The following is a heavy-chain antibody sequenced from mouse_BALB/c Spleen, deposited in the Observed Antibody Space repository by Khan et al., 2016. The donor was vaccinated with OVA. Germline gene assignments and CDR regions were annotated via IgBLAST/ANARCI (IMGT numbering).Heavy chain of an antibody. J-gene: IGHJ3*01. Sequence: DVMLVESGGDLVKTGGSLKLSCAASGFTFSTYGMSWVRQTPDKRLEWVATISSGGHYTYYIDSVKGRFTISRDNAKNILYLQMTSLRSEDTAMYYGARLAYYYNSEGFAYWGQGTLVTVSA. V-gene: IGHV5-6*02. CDR1: GFTFSTYG. CDR3: ARLAYYYNSEGFAY. D-gene: IGHD1-1*02. CDR2: ISSGGHYT.